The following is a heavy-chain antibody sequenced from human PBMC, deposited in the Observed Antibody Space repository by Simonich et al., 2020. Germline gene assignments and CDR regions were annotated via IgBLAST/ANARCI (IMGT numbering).Heavy chain of an antibody. V-gene: IGHV4-39*01. J-gene: IGHJ3*02. CDR3: ARHAGFAFDI. CDR1: GGSISSSSYY. D-gene: IGHD6-13*01. Sequence: QLQLQESGPGLVKPSETLSLTCTVSGGSISSSSYYWGWIRQPPGKGLEWIGSIYYSGSTYYNPSLKSRVTISVDTSKNQFSLKLSSETAADTAVYYCARHAGFAFDIWGQGTMVTVSS. CDR2: IYYSGST.